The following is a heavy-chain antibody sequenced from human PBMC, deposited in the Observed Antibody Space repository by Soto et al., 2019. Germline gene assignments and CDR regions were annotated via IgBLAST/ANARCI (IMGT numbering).Heavy chain of an antibody. J-gene: IGHJ3*02. D-gene: IGHD1-26*01. V-gene: IGHV3-21*01. CDR1: GFTFSSYS. CDR2: ISSSSSYI. CDR3: ARNGGSHDAFDI. Sequence: EVQLVESGGGLVKPGGSLRLSCAASGFTFSSYSMNWVRQAPGKGLEWVSFISSSSSYIYYADSVKGRFTISRDNAKNPLYLQMNSLRAEDTAVYYCARNGGSHDAFDIWGQVTMVTVSS.